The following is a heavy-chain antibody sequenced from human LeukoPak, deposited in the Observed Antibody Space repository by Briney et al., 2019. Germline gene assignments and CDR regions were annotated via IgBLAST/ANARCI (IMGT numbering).Heavy chain of an antibody. D-gene: IGHD1-26*01. V-gene: IGHV4-34*01. CDR1: GGSFSGYY. CDR2: MNHSGST. Sequence: SETLSLTCAVYGGSFSGYYWSWIRQPPGKGLEWIGEMNHSGSTNYNPSLKSRVTISVDTSKNQFSLKLSSVTAADTAVYYCARGWGASQDYWGQGTLVTVSS. J-gene: IGHJ4*02. CDR3: ARGWGASQDY.